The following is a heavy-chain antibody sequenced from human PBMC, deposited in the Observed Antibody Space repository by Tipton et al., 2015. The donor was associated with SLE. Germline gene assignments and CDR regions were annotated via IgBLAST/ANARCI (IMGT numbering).Heavy chain of an antibody. J-gene: IGHJ4*02. D-gene: IGHD3-16*01. CDR1: GGSIRSYQ. CDR2: IYTNT. V-gene: IGHV3-23*03. CDR3: ARGGSGGRYFDF. Sequence: LSLTCDVSGGSIRSYQWWSWVRQAPGKGLEWVSIIYTNTYYADSVKGRFAISRDDLRNTVYLQMNSLRAEDTAVYYCARGGSGGRYFDFWGQGNLVTVSS.